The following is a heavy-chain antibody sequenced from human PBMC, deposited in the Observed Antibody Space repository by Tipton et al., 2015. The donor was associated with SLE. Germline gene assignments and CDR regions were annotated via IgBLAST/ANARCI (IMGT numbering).Heavy chain of an antibody. J-gene: IGHJ1*01. CDR1: GYSISSGYY. D-gene: IGHD6-19*01. CDR2: IYYSGST. CDR3: ARGGEAVAGTSYFQH. V-gene: IGHV4-38-2*02. Sequence: GLVKPSETLSLTCTVSGYSISSGYYWGWIRQPPGKGLEWIGSIYYSGSTYYNPSLKSRVTISVDTSKNQFSLKLGSVTAADTAVYYCARGGEAVAGTSYFQHWGQGTLVTVSS.